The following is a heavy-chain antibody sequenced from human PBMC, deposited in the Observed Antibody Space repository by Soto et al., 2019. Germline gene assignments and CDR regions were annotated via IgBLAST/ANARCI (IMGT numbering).Heavy chain of an antibody. CDR3: AKDIVAVRGYETFDF. Sequence: EVQLSQSGGCLVQPGGSLRLSCAASGFTFSNFAMRWVRQAPGKGLEWVSDISGSGGSTYYAESVKGRFTISRDNSKNTLLLQMNSLRVEDTAVYYCAKDIVAVRGYETFDFWGQGTMVTVSS. CDR2: ISGSGGST. V-gene: IGHV3-23*01. CDR1: GFTFSNFA. D-gene: IGHD5-12*01. J-gene: IGHJ4*02.